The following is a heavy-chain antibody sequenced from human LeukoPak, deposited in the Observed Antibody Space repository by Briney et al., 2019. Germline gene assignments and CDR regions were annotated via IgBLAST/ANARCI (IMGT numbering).Heavy chain of an antibody. CDR2: ISSSSSTI. CDR1: GFTFSFYS. CDR3: TRDQTGDF. J-gene: IGHJ4*02. D-gene: IGHD7-27*01. Sequence: GGSLRLSCAASGFTFSFYSMNWIRKAPGKGLEWVSYISSSSSTIYYADSVKGRFTISRDNAKNSLYLQMNSLRDEDTAVYFCTRDQTGDFWGQGTLVTVSS. V-gene: IGHV3-48*02.